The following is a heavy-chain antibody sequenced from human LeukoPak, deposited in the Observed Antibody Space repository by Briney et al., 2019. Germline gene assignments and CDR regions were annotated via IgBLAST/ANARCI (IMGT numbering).Heavy chain of an antibody. CDR3: ATRGGGQMVRGIPDAFDI. CDR2: IYPGDSDP. J-gene: IGHJ3*02. Sequence: GASLQISCKGSGYSFSSSWIGWVRQMPGKGLEWMGMIYPGDSDPRYSPSFRGQVTFSADKSISTAHLHWSSLKASDTAMYYCATRGGGQMVRGIPDAFDIWGQGTMVTVSS. D-gene: IGHD3-10*01. V-gene: IGHV5-51*01. CDR1: GYSFSSSW.